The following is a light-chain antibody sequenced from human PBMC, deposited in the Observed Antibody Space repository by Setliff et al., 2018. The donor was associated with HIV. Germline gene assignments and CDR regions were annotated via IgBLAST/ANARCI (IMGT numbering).Light chain of an antibody. J-gene: IGLJ1*01. CDR3: SSYTIIIAFV. V-gene: IGLV2-18*02. CDR2: EVS. Sequence: LTQPPSVSGSPGQSVTISCTRTSSDVGNYNRVSWYQQPPGAAPKLIIYEVSNRPSGVPDRFSGSKSGNTASLTISRLQAEDEALYFCSSYTIIIAFVFGTGTKVTVL. CDR1: SSDVGNYNR.